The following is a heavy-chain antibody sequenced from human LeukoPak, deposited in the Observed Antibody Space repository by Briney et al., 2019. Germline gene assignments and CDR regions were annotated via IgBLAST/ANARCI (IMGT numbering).Heavy chain of an antibody. CDR2: ISSSSSYM. V-gene: IGHV3-21*01. Sequence: GRSLRLPCAASGFTFSSYSMNWVRQAPGKGLEWVSSISSSSSYMYYADSVKGRFTISRDNAKNPLYMQVNSLRAEDTAVYYCARGGYSSSWYHDSWGQGTLVTVSS. D-gene: IGHD6-13*01. J-gene: IGHJ4*02. CDR3: ARGGYSSSWYHDS. CDR1: GFTFSSYS.